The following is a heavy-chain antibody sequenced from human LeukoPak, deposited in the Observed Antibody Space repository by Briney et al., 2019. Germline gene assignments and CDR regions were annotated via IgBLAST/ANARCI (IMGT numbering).Heavy chain of an antibody. CDR1: GFTFSTYS. D-gene: IGHD3-22*01. CDR3: ARALYYYDSSGYYGSDNYYYMDV. J-gene: IGHJ6*03. CDR2: ISSSSSYI. V-gene: IGHV3-21*01. Sequence: GGSLRLSCAASGFTFSTYSMNWVRQAPGKGLEWVSSISSSSSYIYYADSVKGRFTISRDNAKNSQYLQMNSLRAEDTAVYYCARALYYYDSSGYYGSDNYYYMDVWGKGTTVTISS.